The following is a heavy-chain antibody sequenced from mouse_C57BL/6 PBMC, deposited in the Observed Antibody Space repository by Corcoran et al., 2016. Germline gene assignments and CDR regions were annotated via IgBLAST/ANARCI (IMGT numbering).Heavy chain of an antibody. CDR1: GYTFTDYY. J-gene: IGHJ2*01. CDR2: INPNNGGT. Sequence: EVQLQQSGPGLVKPGASVTISCKASGYTFTDYYMNWVKQSHGKSLEWIGDINPNNGGTSYNQKFKGKATLTVDKSSSTAYMELRSLTSEDSAVYYCASITTVAPDYWGQGTTLTVSS. D-gene: IGHD1-1*01. V-gene: IGHV1-26*01. CDR3: ASITTVAPDY.